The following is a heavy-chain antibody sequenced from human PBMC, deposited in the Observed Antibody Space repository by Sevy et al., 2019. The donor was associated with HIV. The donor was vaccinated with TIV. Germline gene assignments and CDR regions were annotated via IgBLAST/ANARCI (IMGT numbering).Heavy chain of an antibody. D-gene: IGHD5-18*01. CDR1: GYTFTGYY. V-gene: IGHV1-2*02. J-gene: IGHJ6*02. CDR3: ARERGSYCYGRHYYYYGIDV. CDR2: INPNSGGT. Sequence: ASVKVSCKASGYTFTGYYMHWVRQAPGQGLEWMGWINPNSGGTNYAQKFQGRVTMTRDTSISTAYMELSRLRSDDSAVYYGARERGSYCYGRHYYYYGIDVWGQGTTVTVSS.